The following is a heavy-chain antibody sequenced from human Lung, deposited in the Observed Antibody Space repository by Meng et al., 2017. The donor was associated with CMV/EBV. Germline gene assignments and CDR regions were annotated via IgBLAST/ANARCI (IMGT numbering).Heavy chain of an antibody. CDR3: ARGQWHSLDY. CDR1: GFTFSSYA. Sequence: QLQLVASGGRAVEPGQSMRLPWAASGFTFSSYAMHWVRQSPGKGLGWVAVISHDGSNKYYADSVKGRFTISRDNSKNTLYLQMNSLRAEDTAVYYCARGQWHSLDYWGQGTLVTVSS. J-gene: IGHJ4*02. CDR2: ISHDGSNK. D-gene: IGHD6-19*01. V-gene: IGHV3-30-3*01.